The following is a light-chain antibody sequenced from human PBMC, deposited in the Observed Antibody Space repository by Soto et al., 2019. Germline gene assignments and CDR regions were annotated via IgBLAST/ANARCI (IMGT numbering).Light chain of an antibody. CDR2: LGS. CDR1: QSLLHSNGYNY. CDR3: MQALQSPQDSLT. Sequence: DIVMTQSPLSLPVTPGEPASISCRSSQSLLHSNGYNYLDWYLQKPGQSPQLLIYLGSNRASGVPDRLSGSGSGTDFTLKISRVEAEDVGVYYCMQALQSPQDSLTFGGGTKVEIK. V-gene: IGKV2-28*01. J-gene: IGKJ4*01.